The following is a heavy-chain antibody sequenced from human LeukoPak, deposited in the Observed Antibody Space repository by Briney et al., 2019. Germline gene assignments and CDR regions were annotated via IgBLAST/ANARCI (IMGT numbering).Heavy chain of an antibody. Sequence: QPGGSLRLSCAASGFTFSSYGMHSVRQAPGKGLEWVAVIWYDGSNKYYADSVKGRFTISRDNSKNTLYLQMNSLRAEDTAVYYCARDKPPPCYYESSGSFDYWGQGTLVTVSS. J-gene: IGHJ4*02. CDR2: IWYDGSNK. D-gene: IGHD3-22*01. CDR3: ARDKPPPCYYESSGSFDY. V-gene: IGHV3-33*01. CDR1: GFTFSSYG.